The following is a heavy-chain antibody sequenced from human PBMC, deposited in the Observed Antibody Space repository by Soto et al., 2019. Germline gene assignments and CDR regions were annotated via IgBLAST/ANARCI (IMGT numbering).Heavy chain of an antibody. J-gene: IGHJ4*02. CDR2: ITASGSAT. V-gene: IGHV3-23*01. CDR1: GFTFRKHA. Sequence: GGSLRLSCVASGFTFRKHAMTWARQAPGQGLEYVSSITASGSATFYAASVRGRFAISRDNSKSTLYLQMSSLRAEDTALYYCAKGVADRGIDSWGQGTLVTVS. CDR3: AKGVADRGIDS.